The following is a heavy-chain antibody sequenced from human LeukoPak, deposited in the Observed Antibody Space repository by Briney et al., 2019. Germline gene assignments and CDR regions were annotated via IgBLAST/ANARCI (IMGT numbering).Heavy chain of an antibody. CDR2: ISGSGTYI. D-gene: IGHD5-12*01. CDR1: GFTFSDYT. CDR3: ARGSGYGQFDS. J-gene: IGHJ4*02. Sequence: GGSLRLSCAASGFTFSDYTMNWVRQAPGKGLEWVSSISGSGTYIYYSDSMKGRFTISRDNAKNSLYLHMNSLRAEDTAMYYCARGSGYGQFDSWGQGTLVTVSS. V-gene: IGHV3-21*01.